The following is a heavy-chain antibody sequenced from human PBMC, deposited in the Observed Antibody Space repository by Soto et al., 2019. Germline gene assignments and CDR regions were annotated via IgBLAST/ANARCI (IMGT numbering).Heavy chain of an antibody. CDR3: AKDPTELLSFDY. Sequence: GGSLRLSCAASGFTFSSYAMNWVRQAPGKGLEWVSGISGSGGSTYYADSVKGRFTISRDNSKNTLYLQMNSLRAEDTAVYYCAKDPTELLSFDYWGQGTLVTVSS. CDR2: ISGSGGST. CDR1: GFTFSSYA. V-gene: IGHV3-23*01. D-gene: IGHD1-26*01. J-gene: IGHJ4*02.